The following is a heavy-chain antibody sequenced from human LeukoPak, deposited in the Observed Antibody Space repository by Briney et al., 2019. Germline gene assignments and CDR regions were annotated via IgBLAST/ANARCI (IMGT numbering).Heavy chain of an antibody. J-gene: IGHJ4*02. V-gene: IGHV1-8*01. CDR1: GYTFTNYD. Sequence: GASVQVSCKASGYTFTNYDINWVRQATGQGLEWMGWMSPNSGNTGYAQKFQGRITMTRDTSISTAYMELSSLRSEDTAVYYCARNLYNTGDFESWGQGTLVTVSS. D-gene: IGHD1-14*01. CDR2: MSPNSGNT. CDR3: ARNLYNTGDFES.